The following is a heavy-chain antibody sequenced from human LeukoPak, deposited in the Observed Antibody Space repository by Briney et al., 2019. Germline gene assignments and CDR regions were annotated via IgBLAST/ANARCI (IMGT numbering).Heavy chain of an antibody. CDR1: GGTFSSYA. CDR3: ARGGSGWYKGYYYYYGMDV. J-gene: IGHJ6*02. V-gene: IGHV1-69*13. CDR2: IIPIFGTA. Sequence: EASVKVSCKASGGTFSSYAISWVRQAPGQGLEWMGGIIPIFGTANYAQKFQGRVTITADESTSTDYMELSSLRSEDTAVYYCARGGSGWYKGYYYYYGMDVWGQGTTVTVSS. D-gene: IGHD6-19*01.